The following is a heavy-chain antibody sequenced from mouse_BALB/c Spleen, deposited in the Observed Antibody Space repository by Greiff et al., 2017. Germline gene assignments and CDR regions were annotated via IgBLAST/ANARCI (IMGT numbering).Heavy chain of an antibody. CDR3: TYYGSGGAMDD. D-gene: IGHD1-1*01. CDR1: GYTFTSYW. Sequence: QVQLQQPGAELVRPGASVKLSCKASGYTFTSYWINWVKQRPGQGLEWIGNIYPSDSYTNYNQKFKDKATLTVDKSSSTAYMQLSSPTSEDSAVYYCTYYGSGGAMDDWGQGTSVTVSS. V-gene: IGHV1-69*02. J-gene: IGHJ4*01. CDR2: IYPSDSYT.